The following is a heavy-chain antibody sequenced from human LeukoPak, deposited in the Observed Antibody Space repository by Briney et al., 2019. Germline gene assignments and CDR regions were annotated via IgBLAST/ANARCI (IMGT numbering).Heavy chain of an antibody. CDR3: AKGSYYDSSGSFYFDY. Sequence: GGSQRLSCAASGFTFSSYAMSWVRQAPGKGLEWVSGISGSGDNTYYADSVKGRFTISRDNSKNTLYVQVNSLGTEDTAAYYCAKGSYYDSSGSFYFDYWGQGTLVTVSS. CDR1: GFTFSSYA. V-gene: IGHV3-23*01. D-gene: IGHD3-22*01. J-gene: IGHJ4*02. CDR2: ISGSGDNT.